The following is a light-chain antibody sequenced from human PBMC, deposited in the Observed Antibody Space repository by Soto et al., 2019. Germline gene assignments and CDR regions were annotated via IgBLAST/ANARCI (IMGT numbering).Light chain of an antibody. Sequence: QSVLTQPPSVSAAPGQKVTISCFGSSSNIGNNYVSWYQQLPGTAPKLLIYDNNKRPSGIPDRFSGSKSGTSATLGITGLQTGDEADYYCGTWDSRLSAVVFGGGTKLTVL. CDR1: SSNIGNNY. CDR2: DNN. V-gene: IGLV1-51*01. J-gene: IGLJ2*01. CDR3: GTWDSRLSAVV.